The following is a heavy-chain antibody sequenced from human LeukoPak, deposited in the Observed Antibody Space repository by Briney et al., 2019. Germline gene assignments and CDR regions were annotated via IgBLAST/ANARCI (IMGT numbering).Heavy chain of an antibody. V-gene: IGHV3-30*18. D-gene: IGHD3-22*01. CDR1: GFTFSSYG. J-gene: IGHJ4*02. CDR2: ISYDGSNK. Sequence: PGGSLRLSCAASGFTFSSYGMHWVRQAPGKGLEWVAVISYDGSNKYYADSVKGRFTISRDNSKNTLYLQMNSLRAEDTAVYYCAKGHYDSSGYLSHWGQGTLVTVSS. CDR3: AKGHYDSSGYLSH.